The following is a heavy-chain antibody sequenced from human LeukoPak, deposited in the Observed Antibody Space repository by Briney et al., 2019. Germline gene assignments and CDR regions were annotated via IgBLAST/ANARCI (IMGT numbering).Heavy chain of an antibody. D-gene: IGHD6-13*01. CDR2: IYSGGST. CDR1: EFTVSSNY. J-gene: IGHJ4*02. Sequence: GGSLRLSCAASEFTVSSNYMSWVRQAPGKGLEWVSVIYSGGSTYYADSVKGRFTVSRDNSKNTLYLQMNSLTADDTAVYYCARIQSLGSSFSSFDYWGQGTLVTVSS. CDR3: ARIQSLGSSFSSFDY. V-gene: IGHV3-53*05.